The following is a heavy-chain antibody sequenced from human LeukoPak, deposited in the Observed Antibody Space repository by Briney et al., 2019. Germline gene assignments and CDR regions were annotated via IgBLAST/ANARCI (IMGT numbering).Heavy chain of an antibody. Sequence: ASVKVSCKASGYTFTNYGISWVRQAPGQGLEWMGWVSGNNDITNYAQKFQGRVTMTTDTSTTTAYMELRSLRPDDTAVYYCARTSGSDNIVVVPAAINYWGQGTLVTVSS. CDR2: VSGNNDIT. CDR3: ARTSGSDNIVVVPAAINY. J-gene: IGHJ4*02. D-gene: IGHD2-2*01. CDR1: GYTFTNYG. V-gene: IGHV1-18*01.